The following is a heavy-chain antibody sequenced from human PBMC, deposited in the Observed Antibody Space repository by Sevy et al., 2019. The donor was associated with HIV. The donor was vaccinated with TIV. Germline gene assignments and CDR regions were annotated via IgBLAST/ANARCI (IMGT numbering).Heavy chain of an antibody. Sequence: GGSLRLSCSASGFTFSNYEVNWVRQAPGKGLEWVSYISNSGSSIFYSDSVKGRFTISRDNAKNLLYLQMNSLRAEDTAVYYCARDLPPSATTVAHFDYWGRGTLVTVSS. CDR1: GFTFSNYE. V-gene: IGHV3-48*03. CDR2: ISNSGSSI. CDR3: ARDLPPSATTVAHFDY. D-gene: IGHD4-17*01. J-gene: IGHJ4*02.